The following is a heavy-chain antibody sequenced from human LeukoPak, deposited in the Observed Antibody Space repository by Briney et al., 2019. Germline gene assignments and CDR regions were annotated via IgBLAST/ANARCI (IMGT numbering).Heavy chain of an antibody. J-gene: IGHJ4*02. CDR2: SNSDGSGT. Sequence: GGSLRLSCAASGFTFSRHWMHWVRQAPGKGLVWVSRSNSDGSGTNYADSVKGRFTISRDNAKNTLYLQMNSLRAEDTAVYYCASDTVDTAVGIDYWGQGTLVTVSS. D-gene: IGHD5-18*01. V-gene: IGHV3-74*01. CDR3: ASDTVDTAVGIDY. CDR1: GFTFSRHW.